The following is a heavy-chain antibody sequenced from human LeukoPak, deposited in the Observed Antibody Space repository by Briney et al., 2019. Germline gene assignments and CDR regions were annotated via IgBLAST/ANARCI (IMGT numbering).Heavy chain of an antibody. CDR2: ISSGSGYM. J-gene: IGHJ6*02. D-gene: IGHD6-13*01. Sequence: GGSLRLSCAGSGFTFSSHSMNWVRQAPGQGLEWVSSISSGSGYMYYADSVKGRFTISRDNARNSLFLQMNSLRAEDTAIYYCAKDRGAAAGPTYYYYGMDVWGQGTTVTVSS. V-gene: IGHV3-21*01. CDR1: GFTFSSHS. CDR3: AKDRGAAAGPTYYYYGMDV.